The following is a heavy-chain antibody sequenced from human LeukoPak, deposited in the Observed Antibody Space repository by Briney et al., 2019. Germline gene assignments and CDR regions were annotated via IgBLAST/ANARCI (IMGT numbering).Heavy chain of an antibody. D-gene: IGHD3-10*01. CDR3: ARGATRRSFGEDYYYYMDV. CDR2: INDSEAP. CDR1: GGSSRGYY. V-gene: IGHV4-34*01. Sequence: SETLSLTCAVYGGSSRGYYWNWLWIRQSPGKGLEWIGEINDSEAPTTTRPSSRVTISENKSLNQFTLRLSSVTAADTAVYFCARGATRRSFGEDYYYYMDVWGKGTTVTVSS. J-gene: IGHJ6*03.